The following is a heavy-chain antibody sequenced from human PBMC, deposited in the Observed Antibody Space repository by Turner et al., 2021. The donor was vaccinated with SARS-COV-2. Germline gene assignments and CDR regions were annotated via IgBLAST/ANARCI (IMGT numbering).Heavy chain of an antibody. V-gene: IGHV3-33*01. J-gene: IGHJ4*02. CDR2: VWYDGSNK. CDR1: GFTFSSYG. D-gene: IGHD3-22*01. CDR3: ARDGSGYYDSSGYFDY. Sequence: QVQLLESGGGVVQPGMSLRLSCAASGFTFSSYGMDWVRQAPGKGLEWVAVVWYDGSNKYYADSVKGRFTISRDNSKNTLYLQMNSLRAEDTAVYYCARDGSGYYDSSGYFDYWGQGTLVTVSS.